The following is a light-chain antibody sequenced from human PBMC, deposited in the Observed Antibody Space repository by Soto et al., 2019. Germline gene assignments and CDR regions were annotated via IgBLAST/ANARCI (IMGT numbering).Light chain of an antibody. CDR2: ENN. Sequence: QSVLTQPPSASGTPGQRVTISCSASSSNIGNNYVSWYQQLPGTAPKLLIYENNKRPSGIPDRFSGSKSGTSATLGITGLQTGDEADYYCGTWDSSLSAGGVFGTGTKVTVL. V-gene: IGLV1-51*02. CDR3: GTWDSSLSAGGV. CDR1: SSNIGNNY. J-gene: IGLJ1*01.